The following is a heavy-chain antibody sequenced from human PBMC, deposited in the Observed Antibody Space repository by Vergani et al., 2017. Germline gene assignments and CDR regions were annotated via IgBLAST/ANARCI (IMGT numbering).Heavy chain of an antibody. Sequence: QVQLQQWGGGLLKPSETLSLTCVVNGGSFTSYHWTWIRQSPGEGLEWVGDIDHTGRPDYNPSLKSRLTMSVDKSRNQFSLTLNSVTATDTAIYFCARVNTETNGHLYYYYYMDVGARGPRSPSP. CDR3: ARVNTETNGHLYYYYYMDV. J-gene: IGHJ6*03. CDR1: GGSFTSYH. D-gene: IGHD4-11*01. CDR2: IDHTGRP. V-gene: IGHV4-34*01.